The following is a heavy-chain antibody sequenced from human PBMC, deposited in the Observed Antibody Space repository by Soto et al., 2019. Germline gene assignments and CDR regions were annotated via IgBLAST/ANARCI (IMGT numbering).Heavy chain of an antibody. V-gene: IGHV3-33*01. CDR2: IWYDGSNK. CDR1: GFTFSSYG. CDR3: ARVPTVTPAFLDY. J-gene: IGHJ4*02. D-gene: IGHD4-17*01. Sequence: QVQLVESGGGVVQPGRSLRLSCAASGFTFSSYGMHWVRQAPGKGLEWVAVIWYDGSNKYYADSVKGRFTISRDNSKNTLYLQMNSLRAEDTAVYYCARVPTVTPAFLDYWGQGTLVTVSS.